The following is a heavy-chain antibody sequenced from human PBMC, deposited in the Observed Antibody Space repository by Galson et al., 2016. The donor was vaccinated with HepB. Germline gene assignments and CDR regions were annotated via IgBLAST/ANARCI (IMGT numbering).Heavy chain of an antibody. D-gene: IGHD6-19*01. CDR2: ISYDGSNK. J-gene: IGHJ4*02. Sequence: SLRLSCAASGFTFSNYGIHWVRQAPGKGLEWVAVISYDGSNKYYADSVKDGVTVSRDNFMNTAYLQMNSLRGEDTAVYYCAKAHRNWLVWDSFDHWGQGTLVTVSS. CDR3: AKAHRNWLVWDSFDH. CDR1: GFTFSNYG. V-gene: IGHV3-30*18.